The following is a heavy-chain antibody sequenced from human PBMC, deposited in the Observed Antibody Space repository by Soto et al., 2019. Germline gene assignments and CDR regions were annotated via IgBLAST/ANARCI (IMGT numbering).Heavy chain of an antibody. V-gene: IGHV3-15*01. CDR2: IKSKTDGGTT. D-gene: IGHD4-17*01. CDR3: TTAWDYGVRDY. Sequence: EVQLVESGGGLVKPGGSLRLSCAASGFTFSNAWMSWVRQAPGKGLEWVGRIKSKTDGGTTDYAAPVKCRFTISRDDSKNTLYLQMNSLKTEDIAVYYCTTAWDYGVRDYWGQGTLVTVSS. CDR1: GFTFSNAW. J-gene: IGHJ4*02.